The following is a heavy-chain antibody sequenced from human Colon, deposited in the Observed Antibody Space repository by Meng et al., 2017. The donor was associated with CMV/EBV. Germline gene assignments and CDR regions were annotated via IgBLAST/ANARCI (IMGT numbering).Heavy chain of an antibody. D-gene: IGHD4-11*01. CDR3: ARGYDYTNYVPVDF. J-gene: IGHJ4*02. V-gene: IGHV1-18*03. CDR2: ISGFNGKT. CDR1: GYTFSHYG. Sequence: ASVKVSCKASGYTFSHYGVNWVRQAPGQGLEWMGWISGFNGKTYYAQNFQDRLTLTTDTATGTVYMELRNLRSDDMAIYYCARGYDYTNYVPVDFWGQGTPVTVSS.